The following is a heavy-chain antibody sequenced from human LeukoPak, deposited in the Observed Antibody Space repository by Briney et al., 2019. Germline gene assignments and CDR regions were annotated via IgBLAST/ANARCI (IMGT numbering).Heavy chain of an antibody. D-gene: IGHD6-19*01. J-gene: IGHJ6*03. CDR3: ARDAIAVAGALSYYYYYYYMDV. Sequence: GGSLRLSCAASGFTFSSYGMHWVRQAPGKGLEWVAVISYDGSNKYYADSVKGRFTISRDNSKNTLYLQMNSLRAEDTAVYYCARDAIAVAGALSYYYYYYYMDVWGKGTTVTVSS. CDR2: ISYDGSNK. CDR1: GFTFSSYG. V-gene: IGHV3-30*03.